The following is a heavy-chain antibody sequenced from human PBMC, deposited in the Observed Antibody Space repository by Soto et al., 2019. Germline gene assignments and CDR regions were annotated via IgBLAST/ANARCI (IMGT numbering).Heavy chain of an antibody. Sequence: EVQLLESGGGLVQPGGSLRLYCAASGLTFSSYAMSWVRQAPGKGLEWVSGISGSGGSTYYADSVKGRFTISRDNSKNTPYLQMNSLRAEDTAVYDCAKVGEMAHPGGMDVWGQGTTVTVSS. J-gene: IGHJ6*02. CDR1: GLTFSSYA. D-gene: IGHD3-16*01. CDR2: ISGSGGST. V-gene: IGHV3-23*01. CDR3: AKVGEMAHPGGMDV.